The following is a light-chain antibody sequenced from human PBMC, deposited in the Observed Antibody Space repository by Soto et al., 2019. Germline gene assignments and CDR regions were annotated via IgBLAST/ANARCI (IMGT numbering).Light chain of an antibody. V-gene: IGKV1-5*03. CDR1: QTISSW. J-gene: IGKJ1*01. CDR2: KAS. CDR3: LLDFSYFWA. Sequence: DIQMTQSPSTLSGSVGDRVTITCRASQTISSWLAWYQQKPGKAPKLLIYKASTLKSGVPSRFCGSGSGTDFTLTISSLQPEDFATYYCLLDFSYFWAFGQGTKVDIK.